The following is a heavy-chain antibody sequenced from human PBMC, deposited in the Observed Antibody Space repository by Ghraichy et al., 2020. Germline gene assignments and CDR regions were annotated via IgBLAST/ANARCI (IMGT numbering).Heavy chain of an antibody. CDR1: GFTFSSYS. Sequence: GSLRLSCAASGFTFSSYSMNWVRQAPGKGLEWVSSISSSSSYIYYADSVKGRFTISRDNAKNSLYLQMNSLRAEDTAVYYCARDRYSSEHLLDYWGQGTLVTVSS. J-gene: IGHJ4*02. D-gene: IGHD6-25*01. CDR3: ARDRYSSEHLLDY. V-gene: IGHV3-21*01. CDR2: ISSSSSYI.